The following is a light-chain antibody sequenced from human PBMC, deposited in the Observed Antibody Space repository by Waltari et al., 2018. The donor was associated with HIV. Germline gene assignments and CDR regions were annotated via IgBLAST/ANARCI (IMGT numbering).Light chain of an antibody. CDR1: QTIGIY. J-gene: IGKJ1*01. CDR3: QQTYSGRT. CDR2: AAT. Sequence: DIRMIQSPTSLSASIGDRVTITCRASQTIGIYVNWYQQKPGQAPKLLIYAATSLQTGVPSRFSGSGSGADFTLTIGALQPEDLATYYCQQTYSGRTFGQGTRVEIK. V-gene: IGKV1-39*01.